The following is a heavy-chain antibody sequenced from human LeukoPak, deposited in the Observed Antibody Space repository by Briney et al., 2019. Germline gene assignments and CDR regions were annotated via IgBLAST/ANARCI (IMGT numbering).Heavy chain of an antibody. J-gene: IGHJ4*02. CDR2: INAGNGNT. Sequence: ASVKVSCKASGYTFTSYAMHWVRQAPGQRLEWMGWINAGNGNTKYSQKFQGRVTITRDTSASTAYMELSSLRSEDTAVYYFATSGSGIYYFDYWGQGTLVTVSS. V-gene: IGHV1-3*01. CDR3: ATSGSGIYYFDY. D-gene: IGHD3-10*01. CDR1: GYTFTSYA.